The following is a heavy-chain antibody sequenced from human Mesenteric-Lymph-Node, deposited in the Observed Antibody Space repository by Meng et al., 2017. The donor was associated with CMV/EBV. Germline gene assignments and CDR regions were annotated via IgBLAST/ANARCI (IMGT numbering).Heavy chain of an antibody. CDR2: ISYDGSNK. Sequence: GGSLRLSCAASGFTFSSYAMQWVRQAPGKGLEWVAVISYDGSNKYYADSVKGRFTISRDNAKNTLYLQMNSLRDDDTAVYYCAKAANYGMDVWGQGTTVTVSS. CDR1: GFTFSSYA. V-gene: IGHV3-30*04. CDR3: AKAANYGMDV. J-gene: IGHJ6*02.